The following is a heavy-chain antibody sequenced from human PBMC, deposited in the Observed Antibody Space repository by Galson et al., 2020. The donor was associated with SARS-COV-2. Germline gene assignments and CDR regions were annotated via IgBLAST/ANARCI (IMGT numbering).Heavy chain of an antibody. CDR1: GFTFKSFG. CDR2: ISGGGDSL. V-gene: IGHV3-23*01. J-gene: IGHJ4*02. Sequence: GESLKISCAASGFTFKSFGMTWVRQVPGKGLEWVAAISGGGDSLYYSKSLKGRFTISRDNSKNMLCLQLNSLRAEDTAIYYCAKVISSLLVSIVDWGQGTLVTVSS. D-gene: IGHD3-10*01. CDR3: AKVISSLLVSIVD.